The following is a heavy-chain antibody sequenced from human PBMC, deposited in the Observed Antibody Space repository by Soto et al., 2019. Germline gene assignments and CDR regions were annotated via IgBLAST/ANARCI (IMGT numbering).Heavy chain of an antibody. CDR3: ARDGGRDYVDDAYMDV. Sequence: QVQLVESGGGVVQPGRSLRLSCAASGFTFSSYGMHWVRQAPGKGLEWVAVIWYDGSNNYYADSVKGRFTISRDNSQNELSLQMNSLRAEDTAVYYCARDGGRDYVDDAYMDVWGQGTTVTVSS. CDR2: IWYDGSNN. J-gene: IGHJ6*02. D-gene: IGHD4-17*01. CDR1: GFTFSSYG. V-gene: IGHV3-33*01.